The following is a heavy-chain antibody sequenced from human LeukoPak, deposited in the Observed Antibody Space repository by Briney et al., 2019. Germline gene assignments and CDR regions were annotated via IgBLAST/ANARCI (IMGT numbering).Heavy chain of an antibody. Sequence: SETLSLTCTVSGGSISSYYWSWIRQPPGKGLEWIGYIYYSGSTNYNPSLKSRVTISVDTSKNQFSLTLSSVTAADTAVYYCARGRDCTNGVCYMRHAFDIWGQGTMVTVSS. CDR3: ARGRDCTNGVCYMRHAFDI. V-gene: IGHV4-59*01. CDR2: IYYSGST. CDR1: GGSISSYY. J-gene: IGHJ3*02. D-gene: IGHD2-8*01.